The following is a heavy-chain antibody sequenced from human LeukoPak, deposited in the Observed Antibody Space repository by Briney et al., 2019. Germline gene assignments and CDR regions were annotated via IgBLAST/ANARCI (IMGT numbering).Heavy chain of an antibody. CDR1: GYTFTGYY. Sequence: SVHVSCKASGYTFTGYYILWVRQAPRQGLEWMGWINPNSGGTNYAQKFQGRVTMTRDTSISTAYMELSRLRSDDTAVYYCARGGSSGWYQAFDIWGQGTMVTVSS. CDR3: ARGGSSGWYQAFDI. CDR2: INPNSGGT. V-gene: IGHV1-2*02. D-gene: IGHD6-19*01. J-gene: IGHJ3*02.